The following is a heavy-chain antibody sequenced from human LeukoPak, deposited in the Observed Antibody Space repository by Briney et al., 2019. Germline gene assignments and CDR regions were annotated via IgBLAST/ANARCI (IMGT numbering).Heavy chain of an antibody. D-gene: IGHD2-15*01. V-gene: IGHV3-23*01. CDR2: IGGSGGNT. Sequence: PGGSLRLSCAASGFIFSSYSMSWVRQAPGKGLEWVSAIGGSGGNTYYADSVKGRFTISRDNSKNTLYLQMNSLRAEDTAVYYCVRDFYCSGGSCPLFDYWGQGTLVTVSS. CDR3: VRDFYCSGGSCPLFDY. J-gene: IGHJ4*02. CDR1: GFIFSSYS.